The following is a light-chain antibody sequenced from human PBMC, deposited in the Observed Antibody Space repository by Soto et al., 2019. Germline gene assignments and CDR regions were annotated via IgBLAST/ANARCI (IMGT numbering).Light chain of an antibody. CDR1: QSVSSNY. CDR2: GAS. J-gene: IGKJ2*01. CDR3: QQYGSSQYT. V-gene: IGKV3-20*01. Sequence: EIVLTQSPATLSLSPGERATLSCRASQSVSSNYLAWYQQKPGQAPRLLIYGASSRATGIPDRFSGSGSGTDFTLTISRLEPADFAVYYCQQYGSSQYTFGQATTLEIK.